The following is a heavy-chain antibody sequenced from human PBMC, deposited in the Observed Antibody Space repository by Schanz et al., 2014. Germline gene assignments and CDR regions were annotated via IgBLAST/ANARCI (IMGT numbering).Heavy chain of an antibody. V-gene: IGHV3-30*02. CDR1: GFTFSSYS. CDR2: IWYDGSNK. CDR3: ARDLEGYDGGGGGFDP. J-gene: IGHJ5*02. Sequence: ADLVESGGGLIQRGESLRLSCSASGFTFSSYSMNWVRQAPGKGLEWVAFIWYDGSNKYYADSVKGRFTISRDNSKNTLYLQMNSLRAEDTAVYYCARDLEGYDGGGGGFDPWGQGTLVTVSS. D-gene: IGHD2-21*01.